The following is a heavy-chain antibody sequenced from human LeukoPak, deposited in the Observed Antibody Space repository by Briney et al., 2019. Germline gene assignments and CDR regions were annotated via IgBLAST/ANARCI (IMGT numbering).Heavy chain of an antibody. J-gene: IGHJ3*02. V-gene: IGHV5-51*01. CDR2: IYPGDSDT. D-gene: IGHD3-22*01. CDR3: ARTLGYYYDSSGYYSAFDI. CDR1: GNSFTSYW. Sequence: GESLKISCKGSGNSFTSYWIGWVRQMPGKGLEWMGIIYPGDSDTRYSPSFQGHVTISADKSISTAYLQWSSLKASDTAMYYCARTLGYYYDSSGYYSAFDIWGQGTMVTVSS.